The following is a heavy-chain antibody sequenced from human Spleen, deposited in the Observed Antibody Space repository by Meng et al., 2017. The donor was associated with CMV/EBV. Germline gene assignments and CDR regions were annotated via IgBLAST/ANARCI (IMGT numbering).Heavy chain of an antibody. CDR3: ARVGYCSGTSCYTGDYSSSRHFDY. Sequence: INWVRQAPGQGLEWMGRIIPIFGTSNYAQKFQGRVTITTDESTSTAYMELSSLRSEDTAVYYCARVGYCSGTSCYTGDYSSSRHFDYWGQGTLVTVSS. J-gene: IGHJ4*02. D-gene: IGHD2-2*02. CDR2: IIPIFGTS. V-gene: IGHV1-69*05.